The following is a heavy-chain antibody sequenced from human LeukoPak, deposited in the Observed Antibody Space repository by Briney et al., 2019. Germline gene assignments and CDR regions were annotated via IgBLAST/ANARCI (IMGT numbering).Heavy chain of an antibody. V-gene: IGHV1-2*02. J-gene: IGHJ5*02. CDR2: INPNSGGT. D-gene: IGHD3-10*01. Sequence: ALVKVSCKASGYTFTGYYMHWVRQAPGQGLEWMGWINPNSGGTNYAQKFQGRVTMTRDTSISTAYMELSSLRSEDTAVYYCARGNVLLWFGELLGPRGWFDPWGQGTLVTVSS. CDR3: ARGNVLLWFGELLGPRGWFDP. CDR1: GYTFTGYY.